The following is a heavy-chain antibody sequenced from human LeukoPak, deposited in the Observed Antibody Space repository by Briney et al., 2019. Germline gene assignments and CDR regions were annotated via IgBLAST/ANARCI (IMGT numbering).Heavy chain of an antibody. CDR1: GGSISSSSYY. CDR2: IYYSGST. J-gene: IGHJ6*02. CDR3: ASPSGSSWYGIDYYGMDV. Sequence: SGTLSLTCTVSGGSISSSSYYWGWIRQPPGKGLEWIGSIYYSGSTYYNPSLKSRVTISVDTSKNQFSLKLSSVTAADTAVYYCASPSGSSWYGIDYYGMDVWGQGTTVTVSS. V-gene: IGHV4-39*01. D-gene: IGHD6-13*01.